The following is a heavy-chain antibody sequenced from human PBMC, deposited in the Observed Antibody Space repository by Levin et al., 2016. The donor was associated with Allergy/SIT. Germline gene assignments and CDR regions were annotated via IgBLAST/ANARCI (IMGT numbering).Heavy chain of an antibody. V-gene: IGHV3-9*01. Sequence: SCTASGFTFDDHPMHWVRQAPGKGLEWVSGISWNSRNIAYADSVKGRFTISRDNAKSILYLQLNSLRADDTALYYCARDADCTDGVCFDYWGQGTLVTVSS. D-gene: IGHD2-8*01. J-gene: IGHJ4*02. CDR2: ISWNSRNI. CDR3: ARDADCTDGVCFDY. CDR1: GFTFDDHP.